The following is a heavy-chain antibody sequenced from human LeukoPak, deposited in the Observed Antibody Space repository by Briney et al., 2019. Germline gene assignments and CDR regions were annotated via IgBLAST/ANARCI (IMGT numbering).Heavy chain of an antibody. V-gene: IGHV4-30-4*08. J-gene: IGHJ4*02. CDR3: AREKGGILWFGELSYYFDY. D-gene: IGHD3-10*01. Sequence: SETLSLTCTVSGGSISSGDYYWSWIRQPPGKGLEWIVYIYYSGSTYYNPSLKSRLTISVDTSKNQFSLKLSSVTAADTAVYYCAREKGGILWFGELSYYFDYWGQGTLVTVSS. CDR2: IYYSGST. CDR1: GGSISSGDYY.